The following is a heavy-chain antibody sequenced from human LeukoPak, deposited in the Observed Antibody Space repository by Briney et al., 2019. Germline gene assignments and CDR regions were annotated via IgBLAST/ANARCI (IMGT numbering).Heavy chain of an antibody. CDR3: ARFPGGAEYRHYYYMDV. J-gene: IGHJ6*03. CDR2: ISGSGGST. V-gene: IGHV3-23*01. D-gene: IGHD1-14*01. Sequence: GGSLRLSCAASGFTFSSYAMTWVRQAPGKGLEWASIISGSGGSTYYADSVKGRFTISRDNSKNTLYLQMNSLRAEDTAVYYCARFPGGAEYRHYYYMDVWGKGTTVTVSS. CDR1: GFTFSSYA.